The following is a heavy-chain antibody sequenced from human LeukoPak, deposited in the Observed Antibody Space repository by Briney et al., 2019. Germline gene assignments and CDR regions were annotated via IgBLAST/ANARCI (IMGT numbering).Heavy chain of an antibody. V-gene: IGHV1-69*13. CDR3: ARNSLNIPVPFDI. D-gene: IGHD4-23*01. CDR2: IIPIFGTA. J-gene: IGHJ3*02. CDR1: GGTFSSYA. Sequence: GASVKVSCKASGGTFSSYAISWVRQAPGQGLEWMGGIIPIFGTANYAQKFQGRVTITADESTSTAYMELSSLRSEDTAVYYCARNSLNIPVPFDIWGQGTMVTVSS.